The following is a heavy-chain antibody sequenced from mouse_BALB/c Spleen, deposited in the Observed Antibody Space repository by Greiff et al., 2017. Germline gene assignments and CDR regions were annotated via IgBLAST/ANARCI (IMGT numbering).Heavy chain of an antibody. D-gene: IGHD2-10*02. Sequence: EVQLVESGGGLVQPGGSRKLSCAASGFTFSSFGMHWVRQAPEKGLEWVAYISSGSSTIYYADTVKGRFTISRDNPKNTLFLQMTSLRSEDTAMYYCARDGYGNSWFAYWGQGTLVTVSA. CDR3: ARDGYGNSWFAY. V-gene: IGHV5-17*02. CDR2: ISSGSSTI. J-gene: IGHJ3*01. CDR1: GFTFSSFG.